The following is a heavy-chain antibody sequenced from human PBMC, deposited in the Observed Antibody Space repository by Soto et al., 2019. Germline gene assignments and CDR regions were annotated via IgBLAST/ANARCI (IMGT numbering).Heavy chain of an antibody. Sequence: QVHLVQSGAEVKKPGSSVKVSCKASGRTFSSYPINWVRQAPGQGLEWMGGIIPFFGTTHSAQKFQGRLTITADESTSTTYMELSSLRSEDTAVYYCASRPVMEVAQYGNWFDPWGQGTLVTVSS. D-gene: IGHD2-15*01. CDR2: IIPFFGTT. J-gene: IGHJ5*02. V-gene: IGHV1-69*01. CDR1: GRTFSSYP. CDR3: ASRPVMEVAQYGNWFDP.